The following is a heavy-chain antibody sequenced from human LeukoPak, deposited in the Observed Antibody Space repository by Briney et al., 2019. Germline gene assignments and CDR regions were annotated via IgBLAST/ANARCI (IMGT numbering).Heavy chain of an antibody. D-gene: IGHD1-7*01. J-gene: IGHJ4*02. CDR2: IRSSRSDK. CDR1: GFTFSSYS. CDR3: ARESRELFDY. V-gene: IGHV3-21*01. Sequence: GGSLRLSCAASGFTFSSYSMNWVRQAPGKGLEWVSSIRSSRSDKYYVDSVEGRFTISRDNAKNSLYLQMNSLRAEDTAVYYCARESRELFDYWGQGTLVTVSS.